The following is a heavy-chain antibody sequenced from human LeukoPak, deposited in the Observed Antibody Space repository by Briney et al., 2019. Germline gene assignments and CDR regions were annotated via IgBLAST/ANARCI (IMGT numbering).Heavy chain of an antibody. Sequence: SETLSLTCTVSGGSFSSSSYYWGWIRQPPGKGLEWIGSIYYSGSTYYNPSLKSRVTISVDTSKNQFSLKLSSVTAADTAVYYCARHATPRNIVVVPAAIYYWGQGTLVTVSS. J-gene: IGHJ4*02. CDR2: IYYSGST. CDR3: ARHATPRNIVVVPAAIYY. D-gene: IGHD2-2*01. V-gene: IGHV4-39*01. CDR1: GGSFSSSSYY.